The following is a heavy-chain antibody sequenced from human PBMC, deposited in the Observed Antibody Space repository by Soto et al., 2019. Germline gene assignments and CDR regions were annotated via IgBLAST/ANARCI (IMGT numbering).Heavy chain of an antibody. CDR1: GGTFSSYA. J-gene: IGHJ4*02. V-gene: IGHV1-69*13. Sequence: SVKVSFKASGGTFSSYAIIWVRQAPGQGLEWMGGIIPIFGTANYAQKFQGRVTITADESTSTAYMELSSLRSEDTAVYYCARDRRVPAALDYWGQGTLVTVSS. CDR3: ARDRRVPAALDY. D-gene: IGHD2-2*01. CDR2: IIPIFGTA.